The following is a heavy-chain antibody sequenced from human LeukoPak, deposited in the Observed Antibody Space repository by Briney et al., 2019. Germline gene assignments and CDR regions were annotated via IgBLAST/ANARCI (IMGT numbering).Heavy chain of an antibody. Sequence: PSETLSLTCTVSGGSISSSSYYWGWIRQPPGKGLEWIGSIYYSGSTYYNPSLKSRVTISVDTSKNQFSLKLSSVTAADTAVYYCARVNGGSYSIGYWGQGTLVTVSS. D-gene: IGHD1-26*01. CDR1: GGSISSSSYY. CDR3: ARVNGGSYSIGY. J-gene: IGHJ4*02. V-gene: IGHV4-39*07. CDR2: IYYSGST.